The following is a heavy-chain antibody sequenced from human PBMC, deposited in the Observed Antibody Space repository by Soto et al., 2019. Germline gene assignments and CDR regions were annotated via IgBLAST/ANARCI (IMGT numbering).Heavy chain of an antibody. J-gene: IGHJ4*02. CDR2: IDWEEEK. Sequence: SGPTLVNPKQTLVLTCAFSGFSLSRKGMSVSWIRQPPGKALEFLALIDWEEEKFSSPSLRTRLTVSKDTSKSQVVLTLTNVDPVDTATYYCTRSTNWNYGYYFDYWGQGTLVTVS. CDR3: TRSTNWNYGYYFDY. V-gene: IGHV2-70*01. CDR1: GFSLSRKGMS. D-gene: IGHD1-7*01.